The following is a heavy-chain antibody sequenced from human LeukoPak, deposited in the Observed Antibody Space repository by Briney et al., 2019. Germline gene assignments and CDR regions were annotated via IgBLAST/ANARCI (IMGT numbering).Heavy chain of an antibody. CDR1: GYTFTGYY. D-gene: IGHD4-17*01. V-gene: IGHV1-2*02. CDR2: INPNSGGT. J-gene: IGHJ4*02. Sequence: ASVKVSCKASGYTFTGYYMHWVRQAPGQGLEWMGWINPNSGGTNYAQKFQGRVTMTRDTSISTAYMELSRLRSDDTAVYYCARVSHEITVTTLDWGQGTLVTVSS. CDR3: ARVSHEITVTTLD.